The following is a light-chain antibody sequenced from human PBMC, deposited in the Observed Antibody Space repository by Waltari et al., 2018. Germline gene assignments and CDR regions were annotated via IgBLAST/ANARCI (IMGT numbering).Light chain of an antibody. J-gene: IGKJ1*01. Sequence: EIVLTQSPGSLSSSPGERVTLSCRASQSVSRALAWYQQKPGQAPRLLIFGASNRATGIPDRFSCSGFETDFSLTISRLEPEDFAVYYCQHYVRLPATFGRGTKVEIK. V-gene: IGKV3-20*01. CDR2: GAS. CDR1: QSVSRA. CDR3: QHYVRLPAT.